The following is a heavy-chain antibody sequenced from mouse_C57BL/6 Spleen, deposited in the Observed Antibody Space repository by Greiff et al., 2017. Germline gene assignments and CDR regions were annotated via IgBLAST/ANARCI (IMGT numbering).Heavy chain of an antibody. Sequence: EVKLMESEGGLVQPGSSMKLSCTASGFTFSDYYMAWVRLVPEKGLEWVANINYDGSSTYYLDYLKSRFIISRDNAKNILYLQMSSLKSEDTATYYCARAYYGSSSGDFDYWGQGTTLTVSS. V-gene: IGHV5-16*01. CDR2: INYDGSST. CDR1: GFTFSDYY. D-gene: IGHD1-1*01. CDR3: ARAYYGSSSGDFDY. J-gene: IGHJ2*01.